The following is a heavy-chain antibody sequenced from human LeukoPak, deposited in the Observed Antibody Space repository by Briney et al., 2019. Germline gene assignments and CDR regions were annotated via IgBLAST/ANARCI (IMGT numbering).Heavy chain of an antibody. Sequence: GGSLRLSCAASGFTFSSYWMHWVRQAPGKGLVWVSRINSDGSSTSYADSVKGRFTISRDNAKNTLYLQMNSLRAEDTAVYYCASSWAKGYSSSSEGYWGQGTLVTVSS. D-gene: IGHD6-6*01. V-gene: IGHV3-74*01. J-gene: IGHJ4*02. CDR2: INSDGSST. CDR1: GFTFSSYW. CDR3: ASSWAKGYSSSSEGY.